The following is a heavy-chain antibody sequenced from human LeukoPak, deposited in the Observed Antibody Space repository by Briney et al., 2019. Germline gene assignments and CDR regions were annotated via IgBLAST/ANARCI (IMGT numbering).Heavy chain of an antibody. CDR2: ISGSGGTP. CDR3: ARGAATGPTLGLDY. Sequence: GGSLRLSCAASGFTFSSYAMSWVRQAPGKGLEWVSAISGSGGTPYYADSVKGRFTISRDISKNTVYLQMNSLRVEDTAVYFCARGAATGPTLGLDYWGQGTLVTVSS. D-gene: IGHD6-13*01. CDR1: GFTFSSYA. V-gene: IGHV3-23*01. J-gene: IGHJ4*02.